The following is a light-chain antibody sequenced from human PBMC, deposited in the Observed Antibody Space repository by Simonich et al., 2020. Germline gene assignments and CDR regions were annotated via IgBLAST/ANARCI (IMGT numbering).Light chain of an antibody. CDR2: LAS. CDR3: QQYYSTPWT. J-gene: IGKJ1*01. Sequence: DIVMTQSPDSLAVSLGERPTINCKSSQSVLYSSNNKNYLAWYQQKPGQPPKLLIYLASTRESGVPDRFSGSGSGTDFTLTISSLQAEDVAVYYCQQYYSTPWTFGQGTKVEIK. CDR1: QSVLYSSNNKNY. V-gene: IGKV4-1*01.